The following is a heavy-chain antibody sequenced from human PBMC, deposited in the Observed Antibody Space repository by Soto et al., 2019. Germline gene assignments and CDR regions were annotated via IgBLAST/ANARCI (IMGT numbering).Heavy chain of an antibody. V-gene: IGHV4-34*01. J-gene: IGHJ6*02. CDR1: GGSFSRYY. Sequence: SETLSRTCTVYGGSFSRYYWSCIRQPPGKGLEWIGEINHSGSTNYNPSLKSRVTISVDTSKNQFSLKVGSVTAADTAVYYCASCSLYGLDVWGQGTTDTVSS. CDR2: INHSGST. CDR3: ASCSLYGLDV. D-gene: IGHD3-10*02.